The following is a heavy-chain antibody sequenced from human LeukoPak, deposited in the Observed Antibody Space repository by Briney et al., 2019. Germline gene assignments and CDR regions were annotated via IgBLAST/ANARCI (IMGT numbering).Heavy chain of an antibody. CDR3: ATDLGYSGYDYGY. V-gene: IGHV1-2*02. CDR2: INPNSGGT. D-gene: IGHD5-12*01. Sequence: ASVKVSCKASGYTFTGYYMHWVRQAPGQGLEWMGWINPNSGGTNYAQKFQGRVTMTEDTSTDTAYMELSSLRSEDTAVYYCATDLGYSGYDYGYWGRGTLVTVSS. J-gene: IGHJ4*02. CDR1: GYTFTGYY.